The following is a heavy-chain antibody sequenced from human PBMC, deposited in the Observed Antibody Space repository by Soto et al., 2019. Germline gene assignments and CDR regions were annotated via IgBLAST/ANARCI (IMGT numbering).Heavy chain of an antibody. CDR2: ISGSGGST. CDR1: VFTFSSYA. CDR3: AKDGRYDSSGYYRSGPFDI. Sequence: PGGSLRLSCAASVFTFSSYAMTWVRQAPGKGLEWVSAISGSGGSTYYADSVKGRFTISRDNSKNALYLQMNSLRAEDTAVYYCAKDGRYDSSGYYRSGPFDIWGQGIMVTVSS. V-gene: IGHV3-23*01. J-gene: IGHJ3*02. D-gene: IGHD3-22*01.